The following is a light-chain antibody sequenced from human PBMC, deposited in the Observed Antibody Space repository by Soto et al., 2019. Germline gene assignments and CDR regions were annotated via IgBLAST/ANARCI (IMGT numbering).Light chain of an antibody. Sequence: QSALTQPPSVSGSPGQSFTISCTGTRSDVGKYNSVSWYQQPPGTVPKLMIYEVTNRPSGVPDRFSGSKSGNTASLTISGLQPEDEADYYCSSYTTSNTYVFGTGTKVTVL. CDR2: EVT. CDR1: RSDVGKYNS. CDR3: SSYTTSNTYV. J-gene: IGLJ1*01. V-gene: IGLV2-18*02.